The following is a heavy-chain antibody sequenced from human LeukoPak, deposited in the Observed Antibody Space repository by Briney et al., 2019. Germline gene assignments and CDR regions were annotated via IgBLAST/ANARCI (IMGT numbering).Heavy chain of an antibody. Sequence: GGSLRLSCTASGFTFSSYWMFWARQAPGKGLEWVANIKQDGSEKYYVDSVRGRFTISRDNAKNSLYLQMNSLRVEDTAVYYCARRTSEMNYLDYWGQGTLVTVSS. J-gene: IGHJ4*02. D-gene: IGHD1-1*01. CDR1: GFTFSSYW. V-gene: IGHV3-7*01. CDR2: IKQDGSEK. CDR3: ARRTSEMNYLDY.